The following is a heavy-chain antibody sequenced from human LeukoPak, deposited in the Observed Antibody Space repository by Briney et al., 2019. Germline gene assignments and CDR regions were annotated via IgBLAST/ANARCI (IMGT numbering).Heavy chain of an antibody. D-gene: IGHD5-18*01. CDR3: AKDRGGFSNSRYYYFMDV. CDR2: ISGSGGST. V-gene: IGHV3-23*01. J-gene: IGHJ6*03. CDR1: GFTFKSYV. Sequence: EGSLRLTCAASGFTFKSYVMTWVRQGPGKGLEWVSAISGSGGSTHYADSVKGRFTISRDNSKNTLYLQMDSLRADDTAVYYCAKDRGGFSNSRYYYFMDVWGKGTTVTVSS.